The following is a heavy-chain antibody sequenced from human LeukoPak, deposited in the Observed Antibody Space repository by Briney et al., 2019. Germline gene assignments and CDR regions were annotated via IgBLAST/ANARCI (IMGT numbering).Heavy chain of an antibody. Sequence: GGSLRLSCAASGFTFSDYYISWIRQAPGKGLEWVSYISSSSSYTNYADSLKGRFTISRDNAKNSLYLQMNSLRAEDTAVYYCVRAGYSAYDSLFDYWGQGTLVTVSP. J-gene: IGHJ4*02. CDR2: ISSSSSYT. V-gene: IGHV3-11*06. CDR3: VRAGYSAYDSLFDY. D-gene: IGHD5-12*01. CDR1: GFTFSDYY.